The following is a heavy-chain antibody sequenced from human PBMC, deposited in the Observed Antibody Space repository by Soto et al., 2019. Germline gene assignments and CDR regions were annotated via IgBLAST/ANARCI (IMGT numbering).Heavy chain of an antibody. CDR1: GFTFSSYA. V-gene: IGHV3-30-3*01. CDR2: ISYDGSNK. Sequence: QSGGSLRLSCAASGFTFSSYAMHWVRQAPGKGLEWVAVISYDGSNKYYADSVKGRFTISRDNSKNTLYLQMNSLRAEDTAVYYCARDLFNAIFDPAFDYWGQGTLVTVYS. D-gene: IGHD3-3*01. J-gene: IGHJ4*02. CDR3: ARDLFNAIFDPAFDY.